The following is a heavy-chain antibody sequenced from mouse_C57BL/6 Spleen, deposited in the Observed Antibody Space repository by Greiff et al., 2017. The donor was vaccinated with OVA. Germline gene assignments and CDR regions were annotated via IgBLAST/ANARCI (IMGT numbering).Heavy chain of an antibody. J-gene: IGHJ4*01. D-gene: IGHD2-2*01. V-gene: IGHV1-81*01. Sequence: QVQLQQSGAELARPGASVKLSCKASGYTFTSYGISWVKQRTGQGLEWIGEIYPRSGNTYYNEKFKGKATLTADKSSSTAYMELRSLTSEDSAVYFCARKVQSTMVTTDYAMDYWGQGTSVTVSS. CDR1: GYTFTSYG. CDR3: ARKVQSTMVTTDYAMDY. CDR2: IYPRSGNT.